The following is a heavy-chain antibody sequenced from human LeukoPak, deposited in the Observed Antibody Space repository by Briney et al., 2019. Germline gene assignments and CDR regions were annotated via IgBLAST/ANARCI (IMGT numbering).Heavy chain of an antibody. CDR3: AKDNPFSGYDGRDY. CDR2: ISSTDAGT. J-gene: IGHJ4*02. CDR1: GFSLSSYA. D-gene: IGHD5-12*01. Sequence: GGSLRLSCAASGFSLSSYAMSWVRQAPGKGLEWVSAISSTDAGTYHADSVRGRFTISRDSSKNTLYLQMNSLRAEDAAVYYCAKDNPFSGYDGRDYWGQGTLVAVSS. V-gene: IGHV3-23*01.